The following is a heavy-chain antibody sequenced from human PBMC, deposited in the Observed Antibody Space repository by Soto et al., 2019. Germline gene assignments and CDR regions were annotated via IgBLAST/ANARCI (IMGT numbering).Heavy chain of an antibody. J-gene: IGHJ6*02. CDR3: ATDTSSSESSYYYGMDV. Sequence: SETLSLTCDVSGASISYYYWNWIRQPPGKGLEWIGCIFYSGTTHYNPSLSSRVTVSVDTSKNQVSLKLSSVTAADTAVYYCATDTSSSESSYYYGMDVWGQGTTVTVSS. CDR2: IFYSGTT. D-gene: IGHD6-6*01. V-gene: IGHV4-59*01. CDR1: GASISYYY.